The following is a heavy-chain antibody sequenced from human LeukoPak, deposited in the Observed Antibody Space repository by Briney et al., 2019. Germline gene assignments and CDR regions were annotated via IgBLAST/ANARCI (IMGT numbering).Heavy chain of an antibody. D-gene: IGHD3-10*01. CDR2: IYYSGST. CDR3: ARHAAYYYGSGSYRTFDY. J-gene: IGHJ4*02. V-gene: IGHV4-59*08. CDR1: GGSISSYY. Sequence: SETLSLTCTVSGGSISSYYWSWIRQPPGKGLEWIGYIYYSGSTNYNPSLKSRVTISVDTSKNQFSPKLSSVTAADTAVYYCARHAAYYYGSGSYRTFDYWGQGTLVTVSS.